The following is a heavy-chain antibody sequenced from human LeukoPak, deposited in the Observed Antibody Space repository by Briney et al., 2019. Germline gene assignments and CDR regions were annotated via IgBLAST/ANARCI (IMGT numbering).Heavy chain of an antibody. V-gene: IGHV3-48*03. J-gene: IGHJ3*02. Sequence: GGFLRLSCAASGFAFSSYEVNWVRQAPGKGLEWVSYITSSGSTTYYADSVKGRFTISRDNAKNSLYLQMNSLRAEDTAVYYCARERPDSSSPDAFDIWGQGTMVTVSS. CDR3: ARERPDSSSPDAFDI. CDR2: ITSSGSTT. D-gene: IGHD6-6*01. CDR1: GFAFSSYE.